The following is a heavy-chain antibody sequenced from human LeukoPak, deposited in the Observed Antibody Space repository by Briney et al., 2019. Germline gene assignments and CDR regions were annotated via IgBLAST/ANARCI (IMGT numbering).Heavy chain of an antibody. J-gene: IGHJ4*02. D-gene: IGHD2-15*01. CDR1: GFTFGDYA. V-gene: IGHV3-49*03. CDR3: TVPAGCSGGSCYPRY. CDR2: IRSKAYGGTT. Sequence: GGSLRLSCTASGFTFGDYAMSWFRQAPGKGLEWVGFIRSKAYGGTTEYAASVKGRFTILRDDSKGIAYLQMNSLKTEDTAVYYCTVPAGCSGGSCYPRYWGQGTLVTVSS.